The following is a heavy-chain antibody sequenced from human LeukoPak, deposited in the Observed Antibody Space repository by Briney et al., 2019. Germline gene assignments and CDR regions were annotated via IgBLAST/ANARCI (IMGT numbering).Heavy chain of an antibody. D-gene: IGHD3-10*01. CDR1: GFTVSSNY. CDR3: AKDYGLMELYFDY. CDR2: IYSGGST. V-gene: IGHV3-66*01. J-gene: IGHJ4*02. Sequence: GGSLRLSCAASGFTVSSNYMSWVRQAPGKGLEWVSVIYSGGSTYYADSVKGRFTISRDNSKNTLYLQMNSLRAEDTAVYYCAKDYGLMELYFDYWGQGTLVTVSS.